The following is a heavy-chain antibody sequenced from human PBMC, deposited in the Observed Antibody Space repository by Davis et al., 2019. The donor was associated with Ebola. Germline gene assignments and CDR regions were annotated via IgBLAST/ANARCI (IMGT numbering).Heavy chain of an antibody. V-gene: IGHV1-69*13. CDR1: GGTFSSYA. J-gene: IGHJ4*02. D-gene: IGHD4-17*01. CDR3: ARGGGDYGTRY. CDR2: LIPIFGTA. Sequence: SVKVSCKASGGTFSSYAISWVRQAPGQGLEWMGGLIPIFGTANYAQKFQGRVTITADESTSTAYMDLSSLRSEDTAVYYCARGGGDYGTRYWGQGTLVTVSS.